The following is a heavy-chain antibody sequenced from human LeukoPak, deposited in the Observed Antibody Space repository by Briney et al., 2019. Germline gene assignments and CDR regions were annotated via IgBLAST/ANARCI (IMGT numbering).Heavy chain of an antibody. CDR2: ISPTSGYI. D-gene: IGHD2-15*01. CDR1: GCTFRGYA. V-gene: IGHV3-21*01. CDR3: ARDGLTVALFDY. J-gene: IGHJ4*02. Sequence: GESLQISCAASGCTFRGYAMIWVRQAPGKGLEWVSSISPTSGYIYYADSVKGRFTISRDNAESSLYLLMNRVTAEEKAVYYCARDGLTVALFDYWGQGTQVTVSS.